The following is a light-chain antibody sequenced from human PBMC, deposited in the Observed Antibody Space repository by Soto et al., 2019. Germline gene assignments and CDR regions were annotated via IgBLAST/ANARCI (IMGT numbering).Light chain of an antibody. J-gene: IGLJ3*02. CDR1: GSNIGRNS. V-gene: IGLV1-44*01. CDR2: SNN. Sequence: QSVLTQPPSASGTPGQRVSISCSGGGSNIGRNSVNWYQHSPGTAPKLLIDSNNQRPSGVPDRFSGSKSGTSASLAISGLQSEDEADYYCGAGDDSMNGWVFGGGTKLTVL. CDR3: GAGDDSMNGWV.